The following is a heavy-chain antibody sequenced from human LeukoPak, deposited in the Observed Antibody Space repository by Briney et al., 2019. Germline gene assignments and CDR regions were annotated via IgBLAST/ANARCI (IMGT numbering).Heavy chain of an antibody. V-gene: IGHV3-7*01. CDR3: ARDVADAFDI. CDR2: INEDGSQK. CDR1: GYIFRRYW. J-gene: IGHJ3*02. Sequence: GGSLRLSCAASGYIFRRYWVSWVRQAPGKGLEWVANINEDGSQKNYVDSVKGRFTISRDNSKNTLYLQMNSLRAEDTAVYYCARDVADAFDIWGQGTMVTVSS. D-gene: IGHD2-15*01.